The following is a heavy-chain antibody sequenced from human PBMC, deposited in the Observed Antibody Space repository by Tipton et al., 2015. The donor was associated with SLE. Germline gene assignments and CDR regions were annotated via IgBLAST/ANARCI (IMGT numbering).Heavy chain of an antibody. CDR2: IYYSGST. J-gene: IGHJ4*02. CDR3: ASTKDYYDILTGYYHLLDY. V-gene: IGHV4-59*01. Sequence: GLVKPSETLSLSCIVSGGSISTYYWSWIRQPPGKGLEWIGDIYYSGSTIYNPSLKSRVTISVDTSKNQVSLRLSSVTAADTAVYYCASTKDYYDILTGYYHLLDYWGQGTLVTVSS. D-gene: IGHD3-9*01. CDR1: GGSISTYY.